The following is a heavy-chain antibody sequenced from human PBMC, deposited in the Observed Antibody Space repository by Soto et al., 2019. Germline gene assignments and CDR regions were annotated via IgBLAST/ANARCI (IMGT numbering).Heavy chain of an antibody. Sequence: EVQLVESGGGLVQPGGSLRLSCEASGFTFRNYDMHWVRQGTGKGLEWVSGISAAGDPDYADSVEGRFTISRENAQNSFFLQMNSLRGGDTAVYYCARTDGDFYGLDVWGQGTTVIVSS. CDR3: ARTDGDFYGLDV. V-gene: IGHV3-13*05. CDR1: GFTFRNYD. J-gene: IGHJ6*02. CDR2: ISAAGDP.